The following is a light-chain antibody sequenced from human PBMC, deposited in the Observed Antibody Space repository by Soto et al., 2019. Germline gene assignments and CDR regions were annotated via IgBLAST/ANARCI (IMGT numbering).Light chain of an antibody. V-gene: IGKV1-39*01. CDR3: QQSDSTPPT. Sequence: DIQMTQSPSFLSASVGDRITITCRASQSINYYLNWYQQKPGKAPNLLIYSASSLQSGVPSRFSGSGSGTDFTLTISSLQPEDFATYYCQQSDSTPPTFGQGTKVEIK. CDR1: QSINYY. J-gene: IGKJ1*01. CDR2: SAS.